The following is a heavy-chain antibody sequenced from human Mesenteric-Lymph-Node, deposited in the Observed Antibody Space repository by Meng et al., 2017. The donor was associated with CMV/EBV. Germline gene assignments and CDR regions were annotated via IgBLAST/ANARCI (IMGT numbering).Heavy chain of an antibody. J-gene: IGHJ6*02. D-gene: IGHD4-11*01. V-gene: IGHV3-30*04. CDR2: ISYDGNNK. CDR1: GFTFSSYS. CDR3: ARDSSSNPYYYYYGMDV. Sequence: GGSLRLSCAASGFTFSSYSMHRVRQAPGKGLEWVAIISYDGNNKYYADSVKGRFTISRDNSKYTLYLQMNSLRAEDTAVYYCARDSSSNPYYYYYGMDVWGQGTTVTVSS.